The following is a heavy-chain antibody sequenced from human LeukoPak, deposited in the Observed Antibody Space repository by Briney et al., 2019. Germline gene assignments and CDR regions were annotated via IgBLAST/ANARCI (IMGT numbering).Heavy chain of an antibody. V-gene: IGHV4-34*01. CDR3: ARGRLRSRGSSGLGY. Sequence: PGGSLRLSCAASGFTVSSNYMSWVRQPPGKGLEWIGEINHSGSTNYNPSLKSRVTISVDTSKNQFSLKLSSVTAADTAVYYCARGRLRSRGSSGLGYWGQGTLVTVSS. CDR1: GFTVSSNY. D-gene: IGHD3-16*01. J-gene: IGHJ4*02. CDR2: INHSGST.